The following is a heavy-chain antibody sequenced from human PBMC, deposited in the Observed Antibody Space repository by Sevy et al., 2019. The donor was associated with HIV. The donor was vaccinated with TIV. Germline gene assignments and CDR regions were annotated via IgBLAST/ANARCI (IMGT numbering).Heavy chain of an antibody. CDR3: ARALIRDSSGYLYYFDY. CDR2: IYTSGST. Sequence: SETLSLTCTVSGGSISSGSYYWSWIRQPAGKGLEWIGRIYTSGSTNYNPSLKSRVTISVDTSKNQFSLKLSSVTAADTAMYYCARALIRDSSGYLYYFDYWGQGTLVTVSS. V-gene: IGHV4-61*02. CDR1: GGSISSGSYY. D-gene: IGHD3-22*01. J-gene: IGHJ4*02.